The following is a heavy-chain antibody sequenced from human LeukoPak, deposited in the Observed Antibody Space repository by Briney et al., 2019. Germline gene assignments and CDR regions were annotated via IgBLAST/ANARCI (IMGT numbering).Heavy chain of an antibody. CDR2: IYPGDSDT. J-gene: IGHJ4*02. V-gene: IGHV5-51*01. CDR3: ARQGDTVTTGGHPDY. CDR1: GYSFTSYW. D-gene: IGHD4-17*01. Sequence: GESLKISCKGSGYSFTSYWIGWVRQMPGKGLEWMEIIYPGDSDTRYSPSFQGQVTISADKSISTAYLQWSSLKASDTAMYYCARQGDTVTTGGHPDYWGQGTLVTVSS.